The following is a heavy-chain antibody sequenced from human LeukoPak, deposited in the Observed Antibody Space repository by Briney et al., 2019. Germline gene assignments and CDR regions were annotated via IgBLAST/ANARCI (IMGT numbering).Heavy chain of an antibody. CDR1: GFTFSSYW. CDR2: SNTDGSST. V-gene: IGHV3-74*01. Sequence: GGSLRLSCAASGFTFSSYWMHWVRQAPGKGRVWVSRSNTDGSSTNYGDSVKGRFTISRDNAKSTLYLQMNSLRAEDTAVYYCARGYSDYYYFDSWGQGTLVTVSS. CDR3: ARGYSDYYYFDS. D-gene: IGHD4-11*01. J-gene: IGHJ4*02.